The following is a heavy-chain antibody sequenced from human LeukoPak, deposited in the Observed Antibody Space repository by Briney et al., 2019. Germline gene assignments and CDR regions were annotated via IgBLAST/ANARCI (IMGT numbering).Heavy chain of an antibody. CDR1: GYTFTDYY. CDR3: ARVRLRNGYNWFDP. J-gene: IGHJ5*02. CDR2: MSPDSGDT. V-gene: IGHV1-8*03. Sequence: ASVKVSCKASGYTFTDYYINWVRQAPGQGLEWMGWMSPDSGDTGYAHKFQGRVTITRNTAITTAYMELRSLTFEDTAVYYCARVRLRNGYNWFDPWGQGTLVTVSS. D-gene: IGHD3-3*01.